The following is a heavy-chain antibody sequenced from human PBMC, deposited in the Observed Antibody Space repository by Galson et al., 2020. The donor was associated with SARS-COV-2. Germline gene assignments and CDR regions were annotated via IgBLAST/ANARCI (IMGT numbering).Heavy chain of an antibody. CDR2: IESDGST. V-gene: IGHV3-66*01. CDR3: AREPGNYDSSGHYYDYGMDV. J-gene: IGHJ6*02. D-gene: IGHD3-22*01. Sequence: TGGSLRLSCAASGFIVNSNYMSWVRQAPGKGLEWVSVIESDGSTYYTDSVKGRFTISRDSSKNTVYLQMNSLRAEDTAVYYCAREPGNYDSSGHYYDYGMDVWGQETMVTVSS. CDR1: GFIVNSNY.